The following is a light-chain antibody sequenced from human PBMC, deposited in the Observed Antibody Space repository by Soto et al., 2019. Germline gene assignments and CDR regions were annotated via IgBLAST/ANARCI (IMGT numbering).Light chain of an antibody. V-gene: IGLV2-14*01. J-gene: IGLJ1*01. Sequence: QSVLTQPASVSGSPGQSITISCTGTSSDVGAYNYVSWYQQFPGKAPKLMIYEVTNRPSGVSNRFSGSKSGNTASLTISGLQAEDEGDYYCTSFTTSSTYVFGTGTK. CDR3: TSFTTSSTYV. CDR2: EVT. CDR1: SSDVGAYNY.